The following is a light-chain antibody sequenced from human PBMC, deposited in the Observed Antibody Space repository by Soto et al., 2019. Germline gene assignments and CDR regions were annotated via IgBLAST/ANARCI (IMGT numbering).Light chain of an antibody. CDR2: DVS. J-gene: IGLJ3*02. V-gene: IGLV2-11*01. Sequence: QSALTQPRSVSGSPRQSVTISCTGTSSDVGGYNYVSWYQQHPGKAPKLMISDVSKRPSGVPDRFSGSKSGNTASLTISGLQAEDEADYYCCSYAGSYPWVFGGGTKVTVL. CDR3: CSYAGSYPWV. CDR1: SSDVGGYNY.